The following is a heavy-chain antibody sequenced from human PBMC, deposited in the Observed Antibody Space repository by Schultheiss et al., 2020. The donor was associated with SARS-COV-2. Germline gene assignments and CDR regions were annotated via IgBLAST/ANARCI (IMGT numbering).Heavy chain of an antibody. Sequence: ASVKVSCKASGYTFTSYDINWVRQATGQGLEWMGWINPNSGGTNYAQKFQGRVTMTRDTSISTAYMELSRLRSDDTAVYYCASRAIAVAGLDYWGQGTLVTVSS. D-gene: IGHD6-19*01. V-gene: IGHV1-2*02. CDR2: INPNSGGT. CDR1: GYTFTSYD. J-gene: IGHJ4*02. CDR3: ASRAIAVAGLDY.